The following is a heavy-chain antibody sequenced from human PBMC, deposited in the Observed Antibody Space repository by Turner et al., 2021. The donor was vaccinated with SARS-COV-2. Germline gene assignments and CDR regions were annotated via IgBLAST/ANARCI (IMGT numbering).Heavy chain of an antibody. Sequence: QLQLQESGPGLVKPSETLSLTCTVSVAPIGSRSYFWGWIRQPPGKGLEWIGSIYYSGSTYHNPSLKSRVTISVDTSKNQFSLKLSSVTAADTAVYYCARNSPKWYYYDSSGYYDYWGQGTLVTVSS. D-gene: IGHD3-22*01. V-gene: IGHV4-39*01. CDR2: IYYSGST. CDR3: ARNSPKWYYYDSSGYYDY. CDR1: VAPIGSRSYF. J-gene: IGHJ4*02.